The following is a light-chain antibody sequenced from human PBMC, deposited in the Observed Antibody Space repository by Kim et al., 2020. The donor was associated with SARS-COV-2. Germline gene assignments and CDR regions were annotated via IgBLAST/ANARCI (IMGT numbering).Light chain of an antibody. V-gene: IGLV10-54*01. CDR3: SAWDGSLSAWV. CDR1: IDDIGSQG. J-gene: IGLJ2*01. Sequence: QAGLTQPPSMSKGLRQTATVTCSGNIDDIGSQGAAWLQHHQGHPPKLLSYRNNKRPSGISERFSASWSGNTASLTITGLQPEDEADYYCSAWDGSLSAWVFGGGTQLTVL. CDR2: RNN.